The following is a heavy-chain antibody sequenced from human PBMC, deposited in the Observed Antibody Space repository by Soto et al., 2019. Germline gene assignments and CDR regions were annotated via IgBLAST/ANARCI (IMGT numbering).Heavy chain of an antibody. J-gene: IGHJ4*02. Sequence: SETLSLTCTVSGGSISSGGYYWSWIRQHPEKGLEWIGYIFYSGSTYYNPSLKGRVTISVDTSKNQFSLKLSSVTAADTAVYYCARAPGDYFDYWGQGTLVTVSS. CDR3: ARAPGDYFDY. CDR2: IFYSGST. V-gene: IGHV4-31*03. CDR1: GGSISSGGYY.